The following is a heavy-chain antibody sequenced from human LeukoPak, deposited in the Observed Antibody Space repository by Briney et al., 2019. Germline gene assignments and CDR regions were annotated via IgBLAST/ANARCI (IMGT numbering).Heavy chain of an antibody. CDR1: TFTFSSYA. Sequence: WGSLRLSFAASTFTFSSYAMSWVRQAPGKGLEWVSAISAGADSTYYADSVQGRFTISRDNSKNTLFLQMSGLRAEDTAVYFCARGAYGDYDSWGQGTLVTVSS. CDR2: ISAGADST. V-gene: IGHV3-23*01. J-gene: IGHJ5*01. D-gene: IGHD4-17*01. CDR3: ARGAYGDYDS.